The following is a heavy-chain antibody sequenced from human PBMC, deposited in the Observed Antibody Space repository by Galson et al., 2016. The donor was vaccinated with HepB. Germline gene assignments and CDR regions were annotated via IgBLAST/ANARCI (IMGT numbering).Heavy chain of an antibody. D-gene: IGHD3-3*01. J-gene: IGHJ6*02. CDR3: AKGLYNDFWSGFPPYYDYVMDV. V-gene: IGHV3-30*18. CDR2: VSFDGSQK. CDR1: GFTFSSYG. Sequence: SLRLSCAASGFTFSSYGMHWVRRAPGQGLEWVAVVSFDGSQKYYPDSVKGRFAISRDNSKNTLFLHVSSPSSEDTAVYYCAKGLYNDFWSGFPPYYDYVMDVWGQGTTVTVSS.